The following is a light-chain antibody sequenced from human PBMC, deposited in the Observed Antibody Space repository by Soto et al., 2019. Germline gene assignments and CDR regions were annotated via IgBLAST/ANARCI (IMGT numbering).Light chain of an antibody. V-gene: IGKV4-1*01. J-gene: IGKJ1*01. CDR1: QSVLYSSNDKNY. CDR2: CAS. Sequence: DIVMTQSPDSLAVSLGERATINCKSSQSVLYSSNDKNYLAWYQQKPGQPPKLLIYCASTRESGVPDRCTGSESGTDFTLTVSSLQAEDVAVYCCQQYYNTPWTFGQGTRGEIK. CDR3: QQYYNTPWT.